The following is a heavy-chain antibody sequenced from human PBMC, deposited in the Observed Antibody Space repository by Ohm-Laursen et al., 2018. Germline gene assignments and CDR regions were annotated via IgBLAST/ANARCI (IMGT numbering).Heavy chain of an antibody. Sequence: SLRLSCAASGFTFSSYWMTWVRQAPGKGLEWVAAIWYDGSNKYYADSVKGRFTISRDNSKNTLYLQMNSLRAEDTAVYYCARNDFWSGPYYIYWGQGTLVTVSS. CDR3: ARNDFWSGPYYIY. J-gene: IGHJ4*02. D-gene: IGHD3-3*01. CDR2: IWYDGSNK. V-gene: IGHV3-33*08. CDR1: GFTFSSYW.